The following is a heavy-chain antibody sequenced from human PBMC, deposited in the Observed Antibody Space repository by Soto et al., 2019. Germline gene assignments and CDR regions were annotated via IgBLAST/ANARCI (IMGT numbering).Heavy chain of an antibody. Sequence: SETLSLTCAVSGGSISSGGYSWSWIRQPPGKGLEWIGYIHHSGSTYYNPSLKSRVTISVDRSKNQFSLKLSSVTAADTAVYYCARASALAYCGGDCYWDSVPHQKYYYGMDVWGQGTTVTVSS. CDR3: ARASALAYCGGDCYWDSVPHQKYYYGMDV. J-gene: IGHJ6*02. CDR1: GGSISSGGYS. D-gene: IGHD2-21*02. V-gene: IGHV4-30-2*01. CDR2: IHHSGST.